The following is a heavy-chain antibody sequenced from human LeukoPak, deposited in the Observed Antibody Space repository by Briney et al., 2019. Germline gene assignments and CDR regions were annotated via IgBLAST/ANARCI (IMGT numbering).Heavy chain of an antibody. J-gene: IGHJ3*02. D-gene: IGHD6-19*01. V-gene: IGHV1-18*01. CDR3: AIAHGKWLVLLPDAFDI. CDR2: ISAYNGNT. Sequence: GASVKVPCKASGHTFTSYGISWVRQAPGQGLEWMGWISAYNGNTNYAQKLQGRVTMTTDTSTSTAYMELRSLRSDDTAVYYCAIAHGKWLVLLPDAFDIWGQGTMVTVSS. CDR1: GHTFTSYG.